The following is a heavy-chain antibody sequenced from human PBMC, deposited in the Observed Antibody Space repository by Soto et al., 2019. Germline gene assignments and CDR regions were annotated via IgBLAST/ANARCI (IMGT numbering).Heavy chain of an antibody. V-gene: IGHV4-34*01. CDR3: ARYMEAEYQLLSRYYYYGMDV. J-gene: IGHJ6*02. CDR2: INHSGST. Sequence: PSENLSLTCAVYGGSFSGYYWSWIRQPPGKGLEWIGEINHSGSTNYNPSLKSRVTISVDTSKNQFSLKLSSVTAADTAVYYCARYMEAEYQLLSRYYYYGMDVWGQGTTGTGS. D-gene: IGHD2-2*01. CDR1: GGSFSGYY.